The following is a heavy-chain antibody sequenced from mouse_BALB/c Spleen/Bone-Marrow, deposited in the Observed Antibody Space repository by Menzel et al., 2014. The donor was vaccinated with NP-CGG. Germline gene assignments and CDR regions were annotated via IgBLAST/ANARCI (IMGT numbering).Heavy chain of an antibody. CDR2: INPSNGGT. V-gene: IGHV1-53*01. Sequence: QVQLQQSGTELVKPGASVKLSCKASGYTFTSYYMFWVKQRPGQGLEWIGEINPSNGGTVFNEKLKSKVTLTVDKSSSTAYIQLSGLTSEDSAVYYCIRSAGTGFAYWGQGTLVTVS. J-gene: IGHJ3*01. CDR3: IRSAGTGFAY. D-gene: IGHD3-3*01. CDR1: GYTFTSYY.